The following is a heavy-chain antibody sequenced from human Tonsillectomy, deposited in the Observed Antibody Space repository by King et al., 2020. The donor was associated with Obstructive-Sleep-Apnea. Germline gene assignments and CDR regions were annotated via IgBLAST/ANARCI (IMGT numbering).Heavy chain of an antibody. CDR3: AKDQGEYFGVGAFDI. D-gene: IGHD3-10*01. Sequence: VQLVESGGGFAQPGRSLTLSCAASGFTFDDSAMHWVRQVPGKGLEWVSSISWSGDRIAYADSVKGRFTISRDNAKNSLFLQMNSQRREDTAFYYCAKDQGEYFGVGAFDIWGQGTMVTVSS. J-gene: IGHJ3*02. CDR1: GFTFDDSA. CDR2: ISWSGDRI. V-gene: IGHV3-9*01.